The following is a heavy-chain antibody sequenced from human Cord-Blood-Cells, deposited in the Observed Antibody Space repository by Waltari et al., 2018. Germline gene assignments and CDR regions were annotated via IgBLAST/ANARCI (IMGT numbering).Heavy chain of an antibody. CDR1: GGSFSGYY. J-gene: IGHJ4*02. D-gene: IGHD4-4*01. V-gene: IGHV4-34*01. CDR2: INHSGST. CDR3: ARPGYSNYYFDY. Sequence: QVQLQQWGAGLLKPSETLSLTCAVYGGSFSGYYWSWIRQPPGKGLEWIGEINHSGSTNYTPSLKSRVTISVDTSKNQFSLKLSSVTAADTAVYYCARPGYSNYYFDYWGQGTLVTVSS.